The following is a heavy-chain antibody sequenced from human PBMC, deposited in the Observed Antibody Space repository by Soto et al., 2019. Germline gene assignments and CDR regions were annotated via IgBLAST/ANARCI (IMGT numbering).Heavy chain of an antibody. CDR1: GFTFDDYA. Sequence: GGSLRLSCAASGFTFDDYAMHWVRQAPGKGLEWVSGISWNSGSIGYADSVKGRFTISRDNAKNSLYLQMNSLRAEDTALYYCAKASRRRYSYGLDYWGQGTLVTVSS. CDR2: ISWNSGSI. J-gene: IGHJ4*02. V-gene: IGHV3-9*01. CDR3: AKASRRRYSYGLDY. D-gene: IGHD5-18*01.